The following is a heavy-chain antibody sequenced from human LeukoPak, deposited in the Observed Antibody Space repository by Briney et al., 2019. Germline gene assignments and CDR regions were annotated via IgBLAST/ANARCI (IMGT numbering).Heavy chain of an antibody. V-gene: IGHV4-34*01. J-gene: IGHJ4*02. Sequence: SETLSLTCAVYGGSFSGYYWSWIRQPPGKGLEWIGEINHSGSTNYNPSLKSRVTISVDTSKNQFSLKLSSVTAADTAVYYCARWGYDSSGYYFDYWGQGTLVTVSS. CDR3: ARWGYDSSGYYFDY. CDR2: INHSGST. CDR1: GGSFSGYY. D-gene: IGHD3-22*01.